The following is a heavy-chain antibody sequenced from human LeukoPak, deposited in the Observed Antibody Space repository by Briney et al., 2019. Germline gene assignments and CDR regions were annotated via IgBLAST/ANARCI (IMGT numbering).Heavy chain of an antibody. CDR3: AKGYRFLEWLQDY. Sequence: PGASLRLSCAASGFTFSSYAMSWVRQAPGKGLEWVSAISGSGGSTYYADSVKGRLTISRDNSKNTLYLQMNSLRAEDTAVYYCAKGYRFLEWLQDYWGQGTLVTVSS. CDR1: GFTFSSYA. CDR2: ISGSGGST. D-gene: IGHD3-3*01. J-gene: IGHJ4*02. V-gene: IGHV3-23*01.